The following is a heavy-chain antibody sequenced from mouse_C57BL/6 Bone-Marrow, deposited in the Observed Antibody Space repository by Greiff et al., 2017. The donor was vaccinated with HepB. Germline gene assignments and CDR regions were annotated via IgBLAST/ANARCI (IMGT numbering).Heavy chain of an antibody. CDR1: GYTFTNYW. V-gene: IGHV1-63*01. CDR3: ARAPRAEGAMDY. CDR2: IYPGGGYT. Sequence: VQLQESGAELVRPGTSVKMSCKASGYTFTNYWIGWAKQRPGHGLEWIGDIYPGGGYTNYNEKFKGKATLTADKSSSTAYMQFSSLTSEDSAIYYCARAPRAEGAMDYWGQGTSVTVSS. D-gene: IGHD3-1*01. J-gene: IGHJ4*01.